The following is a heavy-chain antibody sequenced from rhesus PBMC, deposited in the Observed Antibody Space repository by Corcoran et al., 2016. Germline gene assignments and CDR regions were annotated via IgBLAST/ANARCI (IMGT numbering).Heavy chain of an antibody. Sequence: QVQLQQWGEGLVKPSETLSLTCAVYGGSSSGYYYWSWIRQPPGKGLEWLGYIYGNSSSTNYNPSLNDRFTISKDTSKDQFSRKLGSVTAADTAVYYCARDADIAASELYFDYWGQGVLVTVSS. D-gene: IGHD6-25*01. CDR3: ARDADIAASELYFDY. CDR1: GGSSSGYYY. J-gene: IGHJ4*01. CDR2: IYGNSSST. V-gene: IGHV4-73*01.